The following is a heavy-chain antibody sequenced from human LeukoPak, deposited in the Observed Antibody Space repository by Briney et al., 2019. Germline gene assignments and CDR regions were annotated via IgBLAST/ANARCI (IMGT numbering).Heavy chain of an antibody. D-gene: IGHD4-17*01. CDR1: GFTFSSYA. CDR2: ISGSGGST. CDR3: AKVPYGDYLYYFDY. Sequence: PGGSLRLSCAASGFTFSSYAMSWVRQAPGKGLEWVSAISGSGGSTYYADPVKGRFTISRDNSKNTLYLQMNSLRAEDTAVYYCAKVPYGDYLYYFDYWGQGTLVTVSS. J-gene: IGHJ4*02. V-gene: IGHV3-23*01.